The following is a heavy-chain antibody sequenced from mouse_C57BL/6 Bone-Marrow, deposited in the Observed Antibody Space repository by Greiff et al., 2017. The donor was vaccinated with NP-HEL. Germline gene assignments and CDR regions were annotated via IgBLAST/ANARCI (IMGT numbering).Heavy chain of an antibody. CDR3: AREPFDY. V-gene: IGHV1-69*01. CDR2: IDPSDSYT. CDR1: GYTFTSYW. Sequence: QVQLQQPGAELVMPGPSVKLSCKASGYTFTSYWMHWVKQRPGQGLEWIGAIDPSDSYTNYNQKFKGKSTLTVDKSSSTAYMQLSSLTSEDSAVYYCAREPFDYWGQGTTLTVSS. J-gene: IGHJ2*01.